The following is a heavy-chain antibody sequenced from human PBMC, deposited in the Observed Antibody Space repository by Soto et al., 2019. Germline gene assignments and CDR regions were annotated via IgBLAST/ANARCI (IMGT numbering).Heavy chain of an antibody. Sequence: GGSLRLSCAASGFTFSNAWMSWVRQAPGKGLEWVGRIKSKTDGGTTDCAAPVQGRFTISRDDSKNTLYLQMNSLKTEDTAVYYCTTEWGYCYYYGMDVWGQGTTVTVSS. V-gene: IGHV3-15*01. J-gene: IGHJ6*02. CDR1: GFTFSNAW. CDR2: IKSKTDGGTT. D-gene: IGHD7-27*01. CDR3: TTEWGYCYYYGMDV.